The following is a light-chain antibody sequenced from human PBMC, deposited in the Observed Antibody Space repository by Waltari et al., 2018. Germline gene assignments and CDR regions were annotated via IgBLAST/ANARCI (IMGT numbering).Light chain of an antibody. V-gene: IGLV2-14*01. J-gene: IGLJ2*01. CDR3: SSYTTSGTFV. CDR2: QVS. CDR1: TGTVGAFIF. Sequence: SPLTQPPPVSGLPGQPSTIPPPDTTGTVGAFIFSPWYQHHPGKAPKTMIYQVSNRPSGVSNRLSGSKSGNTASLTISGLQAEDEGDYYCSSYTTSGTFVFGGGTKLTVL.